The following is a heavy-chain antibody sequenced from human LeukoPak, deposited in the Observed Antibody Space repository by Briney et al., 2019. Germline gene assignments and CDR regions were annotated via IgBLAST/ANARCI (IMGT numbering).Heavy chain of an antibody. CDR1: GFTFSSHS. D-gene: IGHD2-15*01. CDR2: ISSSSSYI. V-gene: IGHV3-21*01. Sequence: GGSLRLSCAASGFTFSSHSMNWVRQAPGKGLEWVSSISSSSSYIYYADSVKGRFTISRDNSKNTLYLQMNSLRAEDTAVYYCAKDLQYCSGGSCYRDDNWFDPWGQGTLVTVSS. J-gene: IGHJ5*02. CDR3: AKDLQYCSGGSCYRDDNWFDP.